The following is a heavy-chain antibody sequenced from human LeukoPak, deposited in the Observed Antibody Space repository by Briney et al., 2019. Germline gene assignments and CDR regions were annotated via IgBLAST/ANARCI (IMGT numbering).Heavy chain of an antibody. CDR1: GYTFTSYG. D-gene: IGHD6-19*01. CDR3: ARDLRYSSGWYNVDY. CDR2: ISAYNGNT. V-gene: IGHV1-18*01. Sequence: ASVKVSCNASGYTFTSYGISWVRQAPGQGLEWMGWISAYNGNTNYAQKLQGRVTMTTDTSTSTAYMELRSLRSDDTAVYYCARDLRYSSGWYNVDYWGQGTLVTVSS. J-gene: IGHJ4*02.